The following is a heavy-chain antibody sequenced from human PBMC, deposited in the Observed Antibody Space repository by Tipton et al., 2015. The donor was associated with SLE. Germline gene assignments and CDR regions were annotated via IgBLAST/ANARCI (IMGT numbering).Heavy chain of an antibody. D-gene: IGHD3-22*01. J-gene: IGHJ4*02. CDR3: AKDPSYDSSGYYFDY. V-gene: IGHV3-23*01. CDR2: ISGSGGST. Sequence: ALRLSCAASGFTFSSYAMSWVRQAPGKGLEWVSAISGSGGSTYYADSVKGRFTISRDNSKNTLYLQMNSLRAEDTAVYYCAKDPSYDSSGYYFDYWGQGTLVTVSS. CDR1: GFTFSSYA.